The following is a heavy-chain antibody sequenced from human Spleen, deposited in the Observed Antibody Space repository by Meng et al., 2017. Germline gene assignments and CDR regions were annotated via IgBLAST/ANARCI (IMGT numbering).Heavy chain of an antibody. CDR3: ARGPTTMAHDFDY. V-gene: IGHV4-34*01. J-gene: IGHJ4*02. Sequence: VPLRQWCDGLCQPSETLSLPCVVSGGSFSDYYWSCIRQPPGKGLEWIGEINHSGSTNYNPSLESRATISVDTSQNNLSLKLSSVTAADSAVYYCARGPTTMAHDFDYWGQGTLVTVSS. CDR1: GGSFSDYY. CDR2: INHSGST. D-gene: IGHD4-11*01.